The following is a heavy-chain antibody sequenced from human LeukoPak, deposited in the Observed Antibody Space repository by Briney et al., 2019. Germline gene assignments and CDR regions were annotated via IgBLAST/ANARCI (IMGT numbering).Heavy chain of an antibody. CDR3: ARGALDN. CDR1: GFTFSSYA. CDR2: ISYDGSNK. Sequence: PGGSLRLSCAASGFTFSSYAMHWVRQAPGKGLGWVAVISYDGSNKYYADSVKGRFTISRDNSKNTLYLQMNSLRAEDTAVYYCARGALDNWGQGTLVTVSS. J-gene: IGHJ4*02. V-gene: IGHV3-30-3*01.